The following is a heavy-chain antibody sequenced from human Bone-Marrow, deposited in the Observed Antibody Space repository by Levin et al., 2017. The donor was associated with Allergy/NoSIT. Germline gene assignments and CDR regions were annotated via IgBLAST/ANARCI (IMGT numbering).Heavy chain of an antibody. V-gene: IGHV2-5*02. CDR2: IYWDDDL. CDR3: AHSQSLRPGLRGYNYGPVDF. J-gene: IGHJ4*02. Sequence: SGPTLVKPTQTLTLTCTFSGFSLSTSGVGVSWIRQPPGKALEWLALIYWDDDLRYSPSLKSRLTITKDTSKNQVVLTLTNVDPVDTATYFCAHSQSLRPGLRGYNYGPVDFWGQGTLVIVSS. D-gene: IGHD5-18*01. CDR1: GFSLSTSGVG.